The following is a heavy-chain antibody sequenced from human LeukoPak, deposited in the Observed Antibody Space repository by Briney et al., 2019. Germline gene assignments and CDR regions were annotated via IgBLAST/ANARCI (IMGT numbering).Heavy chain of an antibody. CDR3: ARVRWLQLPDY. V-gene: IGHV4-30-2*01. J-gene: IGHJ4*02. Sequence: PSETLSLTCTVSGGSISSGGYSWSWIRQPPGKGLEWIGYIYHSGSTYYNPSLKSRVTISVDRSKNQFSLKLSSVTAADTAVYYCARVRWLQLPDYWGQGTLVTVSS. CDR1: GGSISSGGYS. CDR2: IYHSGST. D-gene: IGHD5-24*01.